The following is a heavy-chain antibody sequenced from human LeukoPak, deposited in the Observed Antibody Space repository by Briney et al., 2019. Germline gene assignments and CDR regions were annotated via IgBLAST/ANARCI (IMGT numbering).Heavy chain of an antibody. CDR1: GLTFSSYG. CDR3: ARDGSLGSEGLRPRYYYYYGMDV. CDR2: IWYDGSNK. Sequence: GGSLRLSCAASGLTFSSYGMHWVRQAPGKGLEWVAVIWYDGSNKYYADSVKGRFTISRDNSKNTLYLQMNSLRAEDTAVYYCARDGSLGSEGLRPRYYYYYGMDVWGQGTTVTVSS. J-gene: IGHJ6*02. D-gene: IGHD4-17*01. V-gene: IGHV3-33*01.